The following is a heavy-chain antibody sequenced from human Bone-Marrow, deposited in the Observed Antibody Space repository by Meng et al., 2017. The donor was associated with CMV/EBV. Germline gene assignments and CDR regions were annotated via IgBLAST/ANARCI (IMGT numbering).Heavy chain of an antibody. D-gene: IGHD3-16*02. Sequence: KVSCKGSGYNFNTYGIGWVRQLPGKGLEWMGIIYPIDSEAKYSPSFQGQVTISADNSIHTAYLQWSTLKASDSAMYYRAGHAVNTSYPPDYWGQGTLVTVSS. CDR1: GYNFNTYG. V-gene: IGHV5-51*01. J-gene: IGHJ4*02. CDR3: AGHAVNTSYPPDY. CDR2: IYPIDSEA.